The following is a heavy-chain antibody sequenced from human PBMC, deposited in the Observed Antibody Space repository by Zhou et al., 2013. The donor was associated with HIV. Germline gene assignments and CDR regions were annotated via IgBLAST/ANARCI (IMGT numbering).Heavy chain of an antibody. CDR1: GGTFSTYA. CDR3: VSLSSSWYGDFDY. D-gene: IGHD6-13*01. Sequence: QVQLVQSGAEVKKPGSSVKVSCKASGGTFSTYAINWVRQAPGQGLEWMGGIIPIFSTSSYAQNFQGRVTIAADESTTTAYMELTSLRSEDTAIYYCVSLSSSWYGDFDYWGQGTLVTVAS. J-gene: IGHJ4*02. V-gene: IGHV1-69*12. CDR2: IIPIFSTS.